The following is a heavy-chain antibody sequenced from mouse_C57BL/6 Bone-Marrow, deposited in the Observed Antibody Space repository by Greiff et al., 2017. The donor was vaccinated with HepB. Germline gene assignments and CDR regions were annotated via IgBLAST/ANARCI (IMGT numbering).Heavy chain of an antibody. J-gene: IGHJ4*01. CDR1: GYTFTNYW. Sequence: VQLQESGAELVRPGTSVKMSCKASGYTFTNYWIGWAKQRPGHGLEWIGDIYPGGGYTNYNEKFKGKATLTADKSSSTAYMQFSSLTSEDSAIYYCARYYSNSYYYAMDYWAQGTSVTVSS. V-gene: IGHV1-63*01. CDR3: ARYYSNSYYYAMDY. D-gene: IGHD2-5*01. CDR2: IYPGGGYT.